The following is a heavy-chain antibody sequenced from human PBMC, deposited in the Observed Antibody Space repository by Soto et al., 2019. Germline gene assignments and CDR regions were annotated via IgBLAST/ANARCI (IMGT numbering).Heavy chain of an antibody. Sequence: SETLSLTCSVSGGSISSGDYYWSWIRQPPGKGLEWIGYIYYSGSTYCNPSLKSRVTISVDTSKNQFSLKLSSVTAADTAVYYCARLSHGWYGYWGQGTLVTVSS. J-gene: IGHJ4*02. CDR2: IYYSGST. V-gene: IGHV4-30-4*01. CDR1: GGSISSGDYY. D-gene: IGHD6-19*01. CDR3: ARLSHGWYGY.